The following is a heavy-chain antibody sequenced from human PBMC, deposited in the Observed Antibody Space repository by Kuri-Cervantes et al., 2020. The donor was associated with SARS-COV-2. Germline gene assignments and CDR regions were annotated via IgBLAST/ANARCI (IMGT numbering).Heavy chain of an antibody. CDR2: ISYDGSNK. V-gene: IGHV3-30-3*01. CDR1: GFTFSSYA. D-gene: IGHD3-22*01. CDR3: ARDGHDSSGYYLDY. Sequence: GESLKISCAASGFTFSSYAMHWVLQAPGKGLEWVAVISYDGSNKYYADSVKGRFTISRDNSKNTLYLQMNSLRAEDTAVYYCARDGHDSSGYYLDYWGQGTLVTVSS. J-gene: IGHJ4*02.